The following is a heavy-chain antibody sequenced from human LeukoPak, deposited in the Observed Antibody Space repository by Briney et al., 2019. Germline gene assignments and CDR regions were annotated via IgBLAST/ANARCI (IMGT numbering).Heavy chain of an antibody. CDR2: IYYSGST. CDR3: ARLVRGVYRFDY. J-gene: IGHJ4*02. Sequence: SETLSLTCTVYGGSISSYYWSWIRQPPGKGLGWIGYIYYSGSTNYNPSLKSRVTISVDTSKNQFSLKLSSVTAADTAVYYCARLVRGVYRFDYWGQGTLVTVSS. CDR1: GGSISSYY. V-gene: IGHV4-59*01. D-gene: IGHD3-10*02.